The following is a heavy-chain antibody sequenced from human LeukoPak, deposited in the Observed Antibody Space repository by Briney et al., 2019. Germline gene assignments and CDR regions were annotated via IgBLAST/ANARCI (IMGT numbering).Heavy chain of an antibody. CDR2: INSDGSST. V-gene: IGHV3-74*01. J-gene: IGHJ4*02. D-gene: IGHD3-10*01. CDR1: EISFSSHW. CDR3: ARGPPYGSGSYYPGDY. Sequence: GGSLRLSCAACEISFSSHWRHWVRQPPGKGLVWVSRINSDGSSTSYADSVKGRFTISRDNAKNTLYLRMNSLRAEDTAVYYCARGPPYGSGSYYPGDYWGQGTLVTVSS.